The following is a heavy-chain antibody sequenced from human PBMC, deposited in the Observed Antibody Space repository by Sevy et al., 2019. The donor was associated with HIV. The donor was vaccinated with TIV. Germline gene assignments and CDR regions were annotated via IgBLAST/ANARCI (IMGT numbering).Heavy chain of an antibody. J-gene: IGHJ4*02. Sequence: GGSLRLSCAASGFTFSDHYMEWVRQAPGKGLEWVGRIRNKADSYTTEYAASGKGSFTISSDDSKNSLYLLMTGLKTEDTAGYYCATHAGIAAAGRVFDYWGQGTLVTVSS. D-gene: IGHD6-13*01. CDR2: IRNKADSYTT. CDR1: GFTFSDHY. CDR3: ATHAGIAAAGRVFDY. V-gene: IGHV3-72*01.